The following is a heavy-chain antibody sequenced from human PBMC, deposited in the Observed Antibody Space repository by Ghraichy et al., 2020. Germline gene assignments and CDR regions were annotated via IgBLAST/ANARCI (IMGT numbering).Heavy chain of an antibody. V-gene: IGHV5-51*01. CDR2: TYPGDSET. Sequence: GESLNISCKGSGYSFTSYWIGWVRQMPGKGLEWMGITYPGDSETRYSPSFQGQVTISADKSISTAYLQWSSLKASDTAMYYCARHSYYYDRSGYYDTNEYFQHWGQGTLVTVSS. J-gene: IGHJ1*01. CDR3: ARHSYYYDRSGYYDTNEYFQH. D-gene: IGHD3-22*01. CDR1: GYSFTSYW.